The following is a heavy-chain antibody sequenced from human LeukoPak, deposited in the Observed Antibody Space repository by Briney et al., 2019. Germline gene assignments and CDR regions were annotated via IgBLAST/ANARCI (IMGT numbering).Heavy chain of an antibody. CDR3: ARNRDVGYCTNGVCPVFDY. CDR2: ISSSGSTI. V-gene: IGHV3-48*03. Sequence: GGSLRLSCTASGFTFSSYEMNWVRQAPGKGLEWVSYISSSGSTIYYADSVKGRFTISTDNAKNSLYLQMHSLTAAAMAVYYCARNRDVGYCTNGVCPVFDYWGQGTLVTVSS. D-gene: IGHD2-8*01. CDR1: GFTFSSYE. J-gene: IGHJ4*02.